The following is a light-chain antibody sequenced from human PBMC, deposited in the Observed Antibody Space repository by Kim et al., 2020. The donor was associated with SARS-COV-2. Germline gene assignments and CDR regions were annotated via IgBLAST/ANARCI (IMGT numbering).Light chain of an antibody. CDR1: QSVYSN. J-gene: IGKJ2*01. CDR3: QHYNNWPEYT. Sequence: VSPGERASLSCRASQSVYSNLAWYQQKPGQAPRLLFYGASTRAPGVPARFSGSGSGTEFTLTISSLQSEDFAVYYCQHYNNWPEYTFGQGTKLEIK. V-gene: IGKV3-15*01. CDR2: GAS.